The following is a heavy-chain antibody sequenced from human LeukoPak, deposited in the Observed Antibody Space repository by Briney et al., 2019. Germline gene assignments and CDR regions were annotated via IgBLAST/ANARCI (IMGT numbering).Heavy chain of an antibody. J-gene: IGHJ3*02. CDR2: IYHSGST. V-gene: IGHV4-4*02. CDR1: GGSISSSNW. D-gene: IGHD1-26*01. CDR3: ARDGAIHDAFDI. Sequence: MSSGTLSLTCAVSGGSISSSNWWSWVRQPPGKGLEWIGEIYHSGSTNYNPSLKSRVTISVDKSKNQFSLKLSSVTAADTAVYYCARDGAIHDAFDIWGQGTMVTVFS.